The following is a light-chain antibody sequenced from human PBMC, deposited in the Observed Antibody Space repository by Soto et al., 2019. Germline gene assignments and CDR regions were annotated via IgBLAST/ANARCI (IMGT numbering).Light chain of an antibody. V-gene: IGKV1-33*01. CDR2: DAS. J-gene: IGKJ1*01. Sequence: DIQMTQSPSSLSASVGDRVTITCQASQDISNYLNWYQQKPGKAPKLLIYDASNLETGVPSRFSGSRSGTDFPFTISSLQPEDIATYYCQQYDNLLWAFGQGTKVEIK. CDR1: QDISNY. CDR3: QQYDNLLWA.